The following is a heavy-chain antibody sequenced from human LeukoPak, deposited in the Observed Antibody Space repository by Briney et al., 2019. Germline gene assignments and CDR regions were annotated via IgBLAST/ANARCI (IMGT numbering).Heavy chain of an antibody. J-gene: IGHJ4*02. V-gene: IGHV3-7*03. D-gene: IGHD2-2*01. CDR1: GFTFSTYW. CDR2: IKQDGSEK. Sequence: GGSLRLSCAASGFTFSTYWMTWVRQAPGKGLEWVANIKQDGSEKYYVGSVKGRFTISRDNAKNSLYLQMNSLRAEDMALYYCAKAGLGGYCSGTSCQLDYWGQGTLVTVSS. CDR3: AKAGLGGYCSGTSCQLDY.